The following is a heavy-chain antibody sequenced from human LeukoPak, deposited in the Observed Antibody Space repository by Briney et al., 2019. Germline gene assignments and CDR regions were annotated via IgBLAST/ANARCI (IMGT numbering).Heavy chain of an antibody. V-gene: IGHV1-69*04. CDR3: ARAPPGGNYDSSL. Sequence: ASVKVSCKASGGTFSSYAISWVRQAPGQGLEWMGRINPILGIANYAQKFQGRVTITADKSTSTAYMELSSLRSEDTAVYYCARAPPGGNYDSSLWGQGTLVTVSS. CDR1: GGTFSSYA. D-gene: IGHD3-22*01. J-gene: IGHJ4*02. CDR2: INPILGIA.